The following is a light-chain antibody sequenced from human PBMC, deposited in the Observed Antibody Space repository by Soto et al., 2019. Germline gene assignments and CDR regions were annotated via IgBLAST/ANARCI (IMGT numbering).Light chain of an antibody. CDR2: DAS. CDR1: QSVGND. CDR3: QQYGSPPWT. J-gene: IGKJ1*01. V-gene: IGKV3-20*01. Sequence: IVLTQSPATLSLSPGERATLSCRTSQSVGNDLAWYQVKPGQAPRLLIFDASNRATGIPDRFSGSGSGTDFTLTISRLEPEDFAVYYCQQYGSPPWTFGQGTKVEIK.